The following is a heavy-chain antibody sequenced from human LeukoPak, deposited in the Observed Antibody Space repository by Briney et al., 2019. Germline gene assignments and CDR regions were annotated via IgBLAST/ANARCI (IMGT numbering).Heavy chain of an antibody. CDR1: GFTVRDHY. V-gene: IGHV3-72*01. D-gene: IGHD3-10*01. J-gene: IGHJ4*02. Sequence: PGGSLRLSCAASGFTVRDHYMDSVRQAPGKGLEWVGRTGNKANSYTTKYAASVKGRFTISRDDSKNSLYLQMNSLKTEDTAVYYCAKERGYEDYYFDYWGQGTLVTVSS. CDR2: TGNKANSYTT. CDR3: AKERGYEDYYFDY.